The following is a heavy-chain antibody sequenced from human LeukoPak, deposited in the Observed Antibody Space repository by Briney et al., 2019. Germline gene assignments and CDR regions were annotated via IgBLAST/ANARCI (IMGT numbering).Heavy chain of an antibody. CDR3: ASAVYQLLYYMDV. CDR2: IYSGGST. Sequence: GGSLRLSCAASGFTVSSNYMSWVRQAPGKGLEWVSVIYSGGSTYYADSVKGRFTISRDNSKNTLYLQMNSLRAEDTAVYYCASAVYQLLYYMDVWGKGTTVTVSS. J-gene: IGHJ6*03. V-gene: IGHV3-53*01. CDR1: GFTVSSNY. D-gene: IGHD2-2*01.